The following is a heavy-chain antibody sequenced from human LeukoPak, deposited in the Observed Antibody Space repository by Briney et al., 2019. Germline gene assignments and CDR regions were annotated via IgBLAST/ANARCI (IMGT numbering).Heavy chain of an antibody. J-gene: IGHJ4*02. CDR3: ARHARRGGYQAASDREIDY. CDR2: IYYSGST. D-gene: IGHD3-16*02. V-gene: IGHV4-59*08. CDR1: GGSISSYY. Sequence: SETLSLTCTVSGGSISSYYWSWIRQPPGKGLEWIGYIYYSGSTNYNPSLKSRVTISVDTSKNQFSLKLSSVTAADTAVYYCARHARRGGYQAASDREIDYWGQGTLVTVSS.